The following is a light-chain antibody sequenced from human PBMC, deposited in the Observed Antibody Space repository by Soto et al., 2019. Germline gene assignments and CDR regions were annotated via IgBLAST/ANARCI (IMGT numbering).Light chain of an antibody. V-gene: IGKV1-5*03. J-gene: IGKJ1*01. CDR3: QQYKTYSPVT. CDR1: QSIDVW. CDR2: KAS. Sequence: DVQMTQSPSTLSASVGDRVTITCRASQSIDVWLAWYQQKPGKAPNLLIYKASSLQSGVPSRFSGSGSETEFTLTISSLQPDDFATYYCQQYKTYSPVTFGQGTKVEIK.